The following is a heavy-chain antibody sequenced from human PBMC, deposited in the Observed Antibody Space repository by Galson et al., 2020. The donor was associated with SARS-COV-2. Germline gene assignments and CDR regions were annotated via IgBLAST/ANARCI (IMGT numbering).Heavy chain of an antibody. V-gene: IGHV3-23*01. Sequence: GESLKISCVASGFIFTNYAMAWVRQAPGKGLEWVSSISGSGRSTYYADSVKGRFTISRDNSTNTVYLQMNSLRAEDTAVYYCAKDNMWVQLWLGYWGRGTLLTVSS. CDR2: ISGSGRST. J-gene: IGHJ4*02. D-gene: IGHD6-19*01. CDR3: AKDNMWVQLWLGY. CDR1: GFIFTNYA.